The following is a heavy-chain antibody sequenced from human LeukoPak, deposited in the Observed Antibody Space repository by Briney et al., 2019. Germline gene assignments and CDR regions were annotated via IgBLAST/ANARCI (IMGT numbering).Heavy chain of an antibody. CDR1: GFTFSSYA. J-gene: IGHJ4*01. CDR3: ARPEGDFWSGYLKLDY. D-gene: IGHD3-3*01. CDR2: ISHDGSNK. Sequence: PGGSLRLSCAASGFTFSSYAMHWVRQAPGKGLEWVAVISHDGSNKYYADSVKGRFTISRDDSKNTLFLQMNSLGAEDTAVYYCARPEGDFWSGYLKLDYWGQGTLVTVSS. V-gene: IGHV3-30-3*01.